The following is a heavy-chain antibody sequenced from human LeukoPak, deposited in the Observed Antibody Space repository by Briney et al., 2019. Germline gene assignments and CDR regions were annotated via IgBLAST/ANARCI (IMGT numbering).Heavy chain of an antibody. CDR1: GYTFTSYG. Sequence: GASVKVSCKASGYTFTSYGISWVRQAPGKGLEWVSAISGSGGSTYYADSVKGRFTISRDNSKNTLYLQMNSLRAEDTALYYCAKEPASGSCFDYWGQGTLVTVSS. D-gene: IGHD3-10*01. CDR2: ISGSGGST. J-gene: IGHJ4*02. CDR3: AKEPASGSCFDY. V-gene: IGHV3-23*01.